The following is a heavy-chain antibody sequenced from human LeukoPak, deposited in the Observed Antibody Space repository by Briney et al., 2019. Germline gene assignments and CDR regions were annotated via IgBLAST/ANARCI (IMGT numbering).Heavy chain of an antibody. Sequence: SVKVSCTASGDTFSSYAISWVRQAPRQGLEWMGGIIPIFGTANYAQKFQGRVTITADESTSTAYMELSRLRSEDTAAYYCARSYGDYWFDPWGQGTLVTVSS. CDR1: GDTFSSYA. D-gene: IGHD4-17*01. J-gene: IGHJ5*02. CDR3: ARSYGDYWFDP. V-gene: IGHV1-69*13. CDR2: IIPIFGTA.